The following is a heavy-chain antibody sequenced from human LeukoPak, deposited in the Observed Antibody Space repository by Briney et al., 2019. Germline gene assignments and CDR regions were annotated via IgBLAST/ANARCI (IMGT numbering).Heavy chain of an antibody. D-gene: IGHD4-17*01. CDR3: ARSEGHDYGDLYYFDY. V-gene: IGHV4-34*01. J-gene: IGHJ4*02. CDR1: GGSFSGYY. CDR2: INHSGST. Sequence: SETLSLTCAVYGGSFSGYYWSWIRQPPGKGLEWIGEINHSGSTNHNPSLKSRVTISVDTSKNQFSLKLSSVTAADTAVYYCARSEGHDYGDLYYFDYWGQGTLVTVSS.